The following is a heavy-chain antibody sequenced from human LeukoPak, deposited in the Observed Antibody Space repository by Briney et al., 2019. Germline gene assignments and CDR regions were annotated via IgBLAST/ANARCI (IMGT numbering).Heavy chain of an antibody. CDR2: ISYDGSNK. CDR1: GFTFSSYG. J-gene: IGHJ6*02. Sequence: PGRSLRLSCAASGFTFSSYGMHWVRQAPGKGLEWVAVISYDGSNKYYADSVKGRFTISRDNSKNTLYLQMNSLRAEDTAVYYCAKEDGSGSYYRDYYYYGMDVWGQGTTVTVSS. V-gene: IGHV3-30*18. D-gene: IGHD3-10*01. CDR3: AKEDGSGSYYRDYYYYGMDV.